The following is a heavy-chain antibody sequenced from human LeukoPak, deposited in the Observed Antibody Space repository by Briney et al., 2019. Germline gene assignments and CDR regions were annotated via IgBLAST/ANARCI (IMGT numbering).Heavy chain of an antibody. CDR2: VKSVAEGGAS. CDR3: TKNTGDFDI. J-gene: IGHJ3*02. Sequence: NAGGSLRLSCVFPSLIFSHAWMNWVRQAPGKGLEWVGRVKSVAEGGASEYGTAVKGRFTISRDDSKKTVYLQMHNLSTEDTALYYCTKNTGDFDIWGQGTMVIVSS. V-gene: IGHV3-15*07. D-gene: IGHD4-17*01. CDR1: SLIFSHAW.